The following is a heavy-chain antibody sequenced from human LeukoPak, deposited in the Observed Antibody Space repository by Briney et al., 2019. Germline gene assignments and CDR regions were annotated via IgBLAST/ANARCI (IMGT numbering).Heavy chain of an antibody. D-gene: IGHD3-10*01. CDR3: ARESYYGSGSLDY. J-gene: IGHJ4*02. V-gene: IGHV3-53*01. CDR1: GFIVGSNY. Sequence: GGSLRLSCAASGFIVGSNYMSWVRQAPGKGLEWVSVIYSGGSTYYADSVKDRFTISRDNSKSTLYLQMNSLRAEDTAVYYCARESYYGSGSLDYWGQGTLVTVSS. CDR2: IYSGGST.